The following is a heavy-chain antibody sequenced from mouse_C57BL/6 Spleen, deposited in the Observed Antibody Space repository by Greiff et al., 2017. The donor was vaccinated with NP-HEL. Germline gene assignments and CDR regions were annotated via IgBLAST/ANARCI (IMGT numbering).Heavy chain of an antibody. CDR2: IYPSDSET. J-gene: IGHJ2*01. V-gene: IGHV1-61*01. CDR1: GYTFTSYW. CDR3: ARGLTTALDY. Sequence: QVQLQQPGAELVRPGSSVKLSCKASGYTFTSYWMDWVKQRPGQGLEWIGNIYPSDSETHYNQKFKGKSTLTVDKSSSTAYMQLSSLTSEDSAVYYCARGLTTALDYWGQGTTLTVSS. D-gene: IGHD1-2*01.